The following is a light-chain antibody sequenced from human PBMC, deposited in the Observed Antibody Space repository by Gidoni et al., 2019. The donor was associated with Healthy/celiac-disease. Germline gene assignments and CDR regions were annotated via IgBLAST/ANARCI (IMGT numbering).Light chain of an antibody. CDR1: QSVSSSY. Sequence: DIVLTQSPCTLSLSPGESATLSSRASQSVSSSYLAWYQQKPGQAPRRLIYGASSRATGIPDRFSCSGSGTDFTLTISRLEPEDFAVYYCQQYGSSPWTYGQGTKVEIK. CDR3: QQYGSSPWT. V-gene: IGKV3-20*01. CDR2: GAS. J-gene: IGKJ1*01.